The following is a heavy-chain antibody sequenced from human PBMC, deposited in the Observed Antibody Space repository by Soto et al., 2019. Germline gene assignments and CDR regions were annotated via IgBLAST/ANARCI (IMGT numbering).Heavy chain of an antibody. Sequence: PGGSLRLSCAASGFTFSSYAMSWARQAPGKGLEWVSAISGDGGGTYYSDSVKGRFTISRDNSKNTLYLQMNSLRAEDTATYYCAKISEEPAATANWGQGALVTVSS. CDR1: GFTFSSYA. V-gene: IGHV3-23*01. CDR3: AKISEEPAATAN. D-gene: IGHD2-2*01. CDR2: ISGDGGGT. J-gene: IGHJ1*01.